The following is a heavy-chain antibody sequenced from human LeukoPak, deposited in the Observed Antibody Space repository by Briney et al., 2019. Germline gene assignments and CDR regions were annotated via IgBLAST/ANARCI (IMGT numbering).Heavy chain of an antibody. J-gene: IGHJ4*02. CDR1: GFTFSSYS. CDR3: AKGGWELLDFDY. D-gene: IGHD1-26*01. Sequence: PGGSLRLSCAASGFTFSSYSMNWVRQAPGKGLEWVSSISSSSSYIYYADSVKGRFTISRDNAKNSLYLQMNSLRAEDTAVYYCAKGGWELLDFDYWGQGTLVTVSS. CDR2: ISSSSSYI. V-gene: IGHV3-21*04.